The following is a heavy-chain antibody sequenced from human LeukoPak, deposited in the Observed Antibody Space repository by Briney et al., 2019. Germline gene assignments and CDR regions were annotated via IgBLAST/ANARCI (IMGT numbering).Heavy chain of an antibody. CDR3: ARNNRWVPPDI. CDR2: IYTSGST. V-gene: IGHV4-4*09. CDR1: GGSISSYY. D-gene: IGHD5-24*01. J-gene: IGHJ3*02. Sequence: SETLSLTCTVSGGSISSYYWSWIRQPPGKGLEWIGYIYTSGSTNYNPSLKSRVTISVDTSKNQFSLYLSSVTAADTAVYYCARNNRWVPPDIWGQGTMVTVSS.